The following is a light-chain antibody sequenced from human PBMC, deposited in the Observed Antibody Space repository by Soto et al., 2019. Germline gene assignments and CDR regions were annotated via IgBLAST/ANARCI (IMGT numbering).Light chain of an antibody. CDR1: QNMSNND. J-gene: IGKJ4*01. CDR3: QQYGGSPLT. V-gene: IGKV3-20*01. Sequence: EIVLTQSPGSLSLSPGERGTLSCRASQNMSNNDLAWYQQKPGQAPRLLIYHASSRASGIPDRFSGGGSGTDFTLTISRLEPEDFAVFYCQQYGGSPLTFGGGTKVDIK. CDR2: HAS.